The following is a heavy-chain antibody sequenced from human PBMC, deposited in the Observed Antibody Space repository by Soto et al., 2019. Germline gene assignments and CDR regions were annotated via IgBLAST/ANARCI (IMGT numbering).Heavy chain of an antibody. CDR3: ARAGISTGYDSHYNSYYMDV. J-gene: IGHJ6*03. Sequence: PSETLSLTCTVSGGSVNFGAHYWSWIWQHPGKGLEWIGYIYFSGSTWYNPSLESRVTVSLDTSKNQFSLKLTSVTAADTAMYYCARAGISTGYDSHYNSYYMDVWGKGTTVTVSS. V-gene: IGHV4-31*03. CDR2: IYFSGST. D-gene: IGHD5-12*01. CDR1: GGSVNFGAHY.